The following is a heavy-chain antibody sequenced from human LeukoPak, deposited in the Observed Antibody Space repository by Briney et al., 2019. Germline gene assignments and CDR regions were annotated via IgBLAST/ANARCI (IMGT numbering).Heavy chain of an antibody. V-gene: IGHV1-46*01. CDR1: GYTFTSYY. CDR3: ARGNILTGYYYDAFDI. J-gene: IGHJ3*02. Sequence: ASVKVSFKASGYTFTSYYMHWVRQAPGQGLEWMGIINPSGGSTSYAQKFQGRVTMTRDTSTSTVYMELSSLRSEDTAVYYCARGNILTGYYYDAFDIWGQGTLVTVSS. D-gene: IGHD3-9*01. CDR2: INPSGGST.